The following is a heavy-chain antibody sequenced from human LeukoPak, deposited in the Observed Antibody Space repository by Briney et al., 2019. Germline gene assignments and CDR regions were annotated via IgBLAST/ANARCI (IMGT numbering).Heavy chain of an antibody. Sequence: SVTVSCKASGGNFSSYGISWVRQAPGQGLEWMGGIIPILGTANYGQKFQGRLTITADESTNTAYMELSSLRSEDTAVYYCARGPAVSLYGMDVWGQGTTVTVSS. V-gene: IGHV1-69*13. CDR3: ARGPAVSLYGMDV. J-gene: IGHJ6*02. D-gene: IGHD3-16*02. CDR2: IIPILGTA. CDR1: GGNFSSYG.